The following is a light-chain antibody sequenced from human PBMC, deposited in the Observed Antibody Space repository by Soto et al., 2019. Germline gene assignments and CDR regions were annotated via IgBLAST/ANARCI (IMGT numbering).Light chain of an antibody. V-gene: IGKV3-15*01. CDR1: QTVSRN. CDR3: QQYTGPPTT. Sequence: EVVMTQSPATLSVSPGERATLSCRASQTVSRNLAWYQQRPGQAPRLLIYDISNRATGVPARFSGSGSGTDFTLTITRLEPEDSAVYFCQQYTGPPTTFGQGTRLEI. J-gene: IGKJ5*01. CDR2: DIS.